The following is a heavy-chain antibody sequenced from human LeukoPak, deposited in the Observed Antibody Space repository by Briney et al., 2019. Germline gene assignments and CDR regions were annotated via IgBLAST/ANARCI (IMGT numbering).Heavy chain of an antibody. D-gene: IGHD3-10*01. V-gene: IGHV4-39*01. CDR3: ARSDGYGLVGI. Sequence: SETLSLTCAVSVDSINSGSSYWGFIRQSPGKGLEWIGSIYYSGSTYYNPSLKSRVTISVDTSKDQFSLKLSSVTAADTAVYYCARSDGYGLVGIWGQGTMVTVSS. J-gene: IGHJ3*02. CDR1: VDSINSGSSY. CDR2: IYYSGST.